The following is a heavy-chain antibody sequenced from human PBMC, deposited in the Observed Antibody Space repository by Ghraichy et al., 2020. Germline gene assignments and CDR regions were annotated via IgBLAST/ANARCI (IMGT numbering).Heavy chain of an antibody. Sequence: GGSLRLSCAASGFTFSGSAMHWVRQASGKGLEWVGRIRSKANSYATAYAASVKGRFTISRDDSKNTAYLQMNSLKTEDTAVYYCTRLSAAAANDYWGQGTMVTVSS. CDR1: GFTFSGSA. CDR2: IRSKANSYAT. D-gene: IGHD6-13*01. V-gene: IGHV3-73*01. J-gene: IGHJ4*02. CDR3: TRLSAAAANDY.